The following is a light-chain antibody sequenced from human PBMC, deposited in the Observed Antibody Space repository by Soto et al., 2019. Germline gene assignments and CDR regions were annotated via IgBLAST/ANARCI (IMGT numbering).Light chain of an antibody. CDR3: TSYTSSYIFV. Sequence: QSVLTQPPSASGSPGQSVTISCTGTSSDVGASEYVSWYQQHPGKAPKLMIYQVSKRPSGVPDRFSGSRSGDTASLTVSGLQAEDEVDYYCTSYTSSYIFVLGGGTKVTVL. J-gene: IGLJ1*01. CDR2: QVS. CDR1: SSDVGASEY. V-gene: IGLV2-8*01.